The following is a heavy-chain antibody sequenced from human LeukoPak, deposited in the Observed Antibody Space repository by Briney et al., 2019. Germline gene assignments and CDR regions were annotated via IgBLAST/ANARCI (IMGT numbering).Heavy chain of an antibody. V-gene: IGHV1-2*02. Sequence: ASVKVSCKASGYTFTGYYMHWVRQAPGQGLEWMGWINPNSGGTNYAQKFQGRVTMTRDTSISTAYMELSRLRSDDAAVYYCARDSLYCSSTSCYLSNWFDPWGQGTLVTVSS. CDR2: INPNSGGT. CDR3: ARDSLYCSSTSCYLSNWFDP. CDR1: GYTFTGYY. J-gene: IGHJ5*02. D-gene: IGHD2-2*01.